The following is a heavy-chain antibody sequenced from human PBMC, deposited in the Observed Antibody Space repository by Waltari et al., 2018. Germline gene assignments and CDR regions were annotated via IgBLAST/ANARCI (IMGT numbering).Heavy chain of an antibody. CDR1: GGSISSHY. V-gene: IGHV4-59*11. CDR2: IYYRGST. CDR3: ARGRSSGAFDI. D-gene: IGHD1-26*01. Sequence: QVQLQESGPGLVKPSETLSLTCTVSGGSISSHYWSWIRQPPGKGLEWLGYIYYRGSTNYNPSLKSRVTISVDTSKNQFSLKLSSVTAADTAVYYCARGRSSGAFDIWGQGTMVTVSS. J-gene: IGHJ3*02.